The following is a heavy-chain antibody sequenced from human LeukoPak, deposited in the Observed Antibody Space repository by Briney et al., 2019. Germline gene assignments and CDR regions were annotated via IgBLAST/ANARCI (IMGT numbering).Heavy chain of an antibody. CDR2: IYYSGST. Sequence: PSQTLSLTCTVSGGSISSGGYYWSWIRQHPGKGLEWIGYIYYSGSTYYNPSLKSRVTISVDTSKNQFSLKLSSVTAADTAVYYCAREDYYDSSGYYPPLGYFDLWGRGTLVTVSS. D-gene: IGHD3-22*01. CDR1: GGSISSGGYY. J-gene: IGHJ2*01. CDR3: AREDYYDSSGYYPPLGYFDL. V-gene: IGHV4-31*03.